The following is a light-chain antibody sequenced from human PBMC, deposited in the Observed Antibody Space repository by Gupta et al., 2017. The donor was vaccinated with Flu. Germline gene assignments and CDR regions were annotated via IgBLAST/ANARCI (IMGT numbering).Light chain of an antibody. CDR2: NTS. CDR3: LLHHNGPWV. V-gene: IGLV7-43*01. Sequence: QTVVTQEPSLTVSPGGTVTLTCASSTGTVTSGHYPSWFQQKPGQTPRALIHNTSTRRAWTPTLFSGSLLGGKAAQTLSGVQAEDEDDYYCLLHHNGPWVFGGGTKLTVL. CDR1: TGTVTSGHY. J-gene: IGLJ3*02.